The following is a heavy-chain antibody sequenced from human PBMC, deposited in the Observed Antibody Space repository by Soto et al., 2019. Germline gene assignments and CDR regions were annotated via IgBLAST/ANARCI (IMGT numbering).Heavy chain of an antibody. V-gene: IGHV3-23*01. D-gene: IGHD6-19*01. CDR3: AKTQQWGLPLSGGMDV. CDR1: GFTFSTYG. CDR2: ISGGGGDT. Sequence: EVQLLESGGGLVQPRGSLRLSCAASGFTFSTYGMSWVRQAPGKGLEWVSVISGGGGDTYYAGSVKGRFTISRDNSKNTLYLEMDRLRAEDTAVYYCAKTQQWGLPLSGGMDVWGQGTPVTVSS. J-gene: IGHJ6*02.